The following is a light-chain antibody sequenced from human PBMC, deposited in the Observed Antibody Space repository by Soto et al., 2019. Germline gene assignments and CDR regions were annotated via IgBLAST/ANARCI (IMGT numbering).Light chain of an antibody. CDR2: AAS. Sequence: TQSPGTLSLSPGERATLSCRASQTVRNNYLAWYQQKPGKAPKLLIYAASSLQSGVPSRFSGSGSGTDFTLTSSSLQPEDNASNRGHQPNRWALAFVVGTRLEIK. CDR1: QTVRNNY. J-gene: IGKJ4*01. V-gene: IGKV1-12*01. CDR3: HQPNRWALA.